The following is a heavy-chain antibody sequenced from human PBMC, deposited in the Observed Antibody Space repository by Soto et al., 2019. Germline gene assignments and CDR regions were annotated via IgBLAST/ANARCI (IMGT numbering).Heavy chain of an antibody. CDR2: IYYSGST. V-gene: IGHV4-30-4*01. CDR1: GGSISSGDYY. Sequence: SETLSLTFTVSGGSISSGDYYWSWIRQPPGKGLEWIGYIYYSGSTYYNPSLKSRVTISVDTSKNQFSLKLSSVTAADTAVYYCAREISDPPFFDYWGQGTLVTVSS. J-gene: IGHJ4*02. CDR3: AREISDPPFFDY.